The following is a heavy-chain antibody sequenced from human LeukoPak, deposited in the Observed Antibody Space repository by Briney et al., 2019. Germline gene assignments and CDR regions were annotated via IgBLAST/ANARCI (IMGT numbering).Heavy chain of an antibody. V-gene: IGHV4-61*02. J-gene: IGHJ5*02. D-gene: IGHD3-10*01. CDR1: GGSISSGSYY. CDR2: IYTSGST. CDR3: AKLLGDWFDP. Sequence: PSETLSLTCTVSGGSISSGSYYWSWIRQPAGKGLEGIGRIYTSGSTNYNPALKRRATISVDTSKTQFSLKLSSVTAADTAVYYCAKLLGDWFDPWGQGTLVTVSS.